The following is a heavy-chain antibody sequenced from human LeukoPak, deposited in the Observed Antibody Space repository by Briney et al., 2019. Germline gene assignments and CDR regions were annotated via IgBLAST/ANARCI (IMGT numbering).Heavy chain of an antibody. CDR2: TSGSGGST. V-gene: IGHV3-23*01. D-gene: IGHD3-22*01. J-gene: IGHJ5*02. CDR1: GFTFSSYA. CDR3: AKDPTTYYDSSGYGRYNWFDP. Sequence: GGSLRLSCAASGFTFSSYAMSWVRQAPGKGLEWVSGTSGSGGSTYYADPVKGRFTISRDNSKNTLYLQMNSLRAEDTAVYYCAKDPTTYYDSSGYGRYNWFDPWGQGTLVTVSS.